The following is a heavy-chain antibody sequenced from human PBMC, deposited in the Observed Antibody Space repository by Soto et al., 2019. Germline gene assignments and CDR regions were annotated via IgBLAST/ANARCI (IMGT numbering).Heavy chain of an antibody. D-gene: IGHD3-3*01. J-gene: IGHJ4*02. CDR1: GFTFSSYA. V-gene: IGHV3-23*01. CDR3: AKGSVGYYDFWSGYGPELYYFDY. CDR2: ISGSGGST. Sequence: GGSLRLSCAASGFTFSSYAMSWVRQAPGKGLEWVSAISGSGGSTYYADSVKGRFTISRDNSKNTLYLQMNSLRAEDTAVYYCAKGSVGYYDFWSGYGPELYYFDYWGQGTLVTVSS.